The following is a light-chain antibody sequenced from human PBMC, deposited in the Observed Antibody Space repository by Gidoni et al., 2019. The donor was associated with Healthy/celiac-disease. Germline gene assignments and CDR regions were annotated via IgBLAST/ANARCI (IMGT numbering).Light chain of an antibody. CDR2: DVS. CDR1: SSDVGGYNY. CDR3: SSYTSSSTPYV. J-gene: IGLJ1*01. V-gene: IGLV2-14*01. Sequence: QSDLTKPASVSGSPGQSITISCTGTSSDVGGYNYVSWYQQHPCKAPKLMIYDVSNRPSVVSNRFSGSKSGNTASLTISGLQAEDEADYYCSSYTSSSTPYVFGTGTKVTVL.